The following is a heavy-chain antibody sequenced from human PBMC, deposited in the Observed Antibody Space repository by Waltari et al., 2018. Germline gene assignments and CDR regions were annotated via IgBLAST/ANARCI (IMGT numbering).Heavy chain of an antibody. CDR3: AKDRTPRARLVEFDP. Sequence: QVQLVESGGGVVQPGGSLRLSCAASGFTFSSYGMHWVRQAPGKGLEWVAFIRYDGSNKYYADSVKGRFTISRDNSKNTQYLQMNSLRAEDTAVYYCAKDRTPRARLVEFDPWGQGTLVTVSS. J-gene: IGHJ5*02. V-gene: IGHV3-30*02. CDR2: IRYDGSNK. D-gene: IGHD6-6*01. CDR1: GFTFSSYG.